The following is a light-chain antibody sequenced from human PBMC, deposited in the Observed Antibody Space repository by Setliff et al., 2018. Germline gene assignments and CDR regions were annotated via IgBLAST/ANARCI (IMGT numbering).Light chain of an antibody. V-gene: IGKV3-15*01. Sequence: VMTQSPATLSVSPGEQATLSCRASQSVSGNLAWYQHKPGQAPRLLISAASSRATGIPARITGSGSGTEFTLIVSNLQSEDSAVYYCQQYNDWPLTFGGGTKVDIK. CDR1: QSVSGN. J-gene: IGKJ4*01. CDR2: AAS. CDR3: QQYNDWPLT.